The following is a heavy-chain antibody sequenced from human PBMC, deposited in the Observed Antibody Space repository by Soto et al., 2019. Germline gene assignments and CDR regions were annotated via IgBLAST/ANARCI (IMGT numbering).Heavy chain of an antibody. J-gene: IGHJ6*02. CDR2: INSDGSST. V-gene: IGHV3-74*01. Sequence: GGSLRLSCAASGFTFSSYWMHWVRQAPGKGLVWVSRINSDGSSTSYADSVKGRFTISRDNAKNTLYLQMNSLRAEDTAVYYCARSPELEQDYYYGMDVWGQGTTVTVSS. D-gene: IGHD1-1*01. CDR1: GFTFSSYW. CDR3: ARSPELEQDYYYGMDV.